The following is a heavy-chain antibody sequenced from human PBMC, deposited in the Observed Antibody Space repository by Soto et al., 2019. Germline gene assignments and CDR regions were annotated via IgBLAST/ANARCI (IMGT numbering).Heavy chain of an antibody. CDR1: GFTFSSYS. V-gene: IGHV3-48*02. D-gene: IGHD3-10*01. CDR2: ISSSSSTI. J-gene: IGHJ4*02. CDR3: ARTPTVSMVRGVIVADHVGTGRYYFDY. Sequence: GGSLRLSCAASGFTFSSYSMNWVRQAPGKGLEWVSYISSSSSTIYYADSVKGRFTISRDNAKNSLYLQMNSLRDEDTAVYYCARTPTVSMVRGVIVADHVGTGRYYFDYWGQGTLVTVS.